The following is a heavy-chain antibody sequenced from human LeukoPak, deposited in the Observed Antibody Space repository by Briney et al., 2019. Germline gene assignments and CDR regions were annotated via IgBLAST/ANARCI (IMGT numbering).Heavy chain of an antibody. D-gene: IGHD6-6*01. V-gene: IGHV4-61*01. CDR1: GGSVSSGSYY. CDR2: IYYSGST. J-gene: IGHJ4*02. CDR3: ARGSHYFDY. Sequence: TSETLSLTCTVSGGSVSSGSYYWSWIRQPPGKGLEWIGYIYYSGSTNYNPSLKSRVTISVDTSKNQFSLKLSSVTAADTAVYYCARGSHYFDYWGQGTLVTVSS.